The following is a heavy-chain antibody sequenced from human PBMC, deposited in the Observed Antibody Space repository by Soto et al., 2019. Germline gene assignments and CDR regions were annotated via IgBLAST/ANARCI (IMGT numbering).Heavy chain of an antibody. D-gene: IGHD1-1*01. V-gene: IGHV3-30*18. CDR2: KSHDGTTK. Sequence: QVQLVESGGGVVQPGRSLRRSCAASGFTLSDYGMHWVRQAPGKGLERVAMKSHDGTTKYWADSEEGQFTISSDNSKNALYLQMNSLSAEDTAVYYCAKDRRNGEYNSVYDFWGQGAVVTVSS. CDR3: AKDRRNGEYNSVYDF. CDR1: GFTLSDYG. J-gene: IGHJ4*02.